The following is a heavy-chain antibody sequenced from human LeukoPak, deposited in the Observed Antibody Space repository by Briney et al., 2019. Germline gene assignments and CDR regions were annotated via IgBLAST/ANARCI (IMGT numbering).Heavy chain of an antibody. D-gene: IGHD1-26*01. CDR3: AEEVGNTYPTFDY. CDR2: MTEGPGRK. J-gene: IGHJ4*02. CDR1: GFSFSDSA. V-gene: IGHV3-23*01. Sequence: GGSLRLSCAASGFSFSDSAMCWVGQAPGKGLEWVSAMTEGPGRKLYADSVKGRFIISRDNSKNTLYLQMNSLRAEDTALYYCAEEVGNTYPTFDYWGQGTLVTVSS.